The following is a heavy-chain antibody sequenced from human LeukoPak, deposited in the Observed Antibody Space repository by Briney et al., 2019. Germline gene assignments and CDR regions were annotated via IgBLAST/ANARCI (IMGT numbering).Heavy chain of an antibody. CDR3: ARDLDFWSGYYSHDAFDI. Sequence: GGSLRLSCAASGFTFSSYEMNWVRQAPGKGLEWVSYISTSGSTIYYADSVKGRFTISRDNTKNSLYLQMNSLRAEDTAVYYCARDLDFWSGYYSHDAFDIWGQGTMVTVSS. CDR1: GFTFSSYE. D-gene: IGHD3-3*01. V-gene: IGHV3-48*03. J-gene: IGHJ3*02. CDR2: ISTSGSTI.